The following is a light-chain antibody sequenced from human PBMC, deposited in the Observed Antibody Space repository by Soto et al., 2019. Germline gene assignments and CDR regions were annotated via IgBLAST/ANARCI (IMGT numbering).Light chain of an antibody. Sequence: QSALTQPASVSGSPGPSITISCTGTSSDVGGYTYVSWYQQHPGKAPKLMIYDVSNRPSGVSNRFSGSKSGNTASLTISGLQAEDEADYYCSSYTSSSTPYVFGTGTKVTVL. CDR1: SSDVGGYTY. V-gene: IGLV2-14*01. CDR3: SSYTSSSTPYV. CDR2: DVS. J-gene: IGLJ1*01.